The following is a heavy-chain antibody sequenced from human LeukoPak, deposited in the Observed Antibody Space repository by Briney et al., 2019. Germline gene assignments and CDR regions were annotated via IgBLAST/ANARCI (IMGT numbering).Heavy chain of an antibody. Sequence: SETLSLTCTVSGGSISSYYWSWIRQPPGKGLEGIGYIYYSGSTNYNPSLKSRVTISVDTSKNQFSLKLSSVTAADTAVYYCARGKVQGVIFDYWGQGTLVTVSS. CDR2: IYYSGST. J-gene: IGHJ4*02. CDR1: GGSISSYY. D-gene: IGHD3-10*01. V-gene: IGHV4-59*01. CDR3: ARGKVQGVIFDY.